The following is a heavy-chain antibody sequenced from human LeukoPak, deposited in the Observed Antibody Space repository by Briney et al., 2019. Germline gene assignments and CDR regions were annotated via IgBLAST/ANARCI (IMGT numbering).Heavy chain of an antibody. J-gene: IGHJ4*02. CDR3: TRDAHNFNDFDY. CDR2: VSSHGNDG. D-gene: IGHD5-24*01. V-gene: IGHV3-30*01. CDR1: EFTFSQFA. Sequence: GGSLRLSCEASEFTFSQFAMHWVRQAPGKGLEWVAVVSSHGNDGYYADSVKGRFTISRDNSKNTLYLQIDSLRAEDTAIYYCTRDAHNFNDFDYWGQGTLVTVSS.